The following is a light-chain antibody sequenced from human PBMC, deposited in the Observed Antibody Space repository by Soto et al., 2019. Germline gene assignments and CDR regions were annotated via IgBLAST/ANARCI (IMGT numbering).Light chain of an antibody. CDR3: QQYHSDPIA. V-gene: IGKV4-1*01. CDR2: WAS. Sequence: VMPQSPDSLAVSLGERATINCKSTQSVLSSSNNKNDLAWFQQKPGQPPTLPIYWASPRKPGVPDRFIGSGSGTDFTLTIHSLQAEDVAVYYCQQYHSDPIAVGQGTRLESK. CDR1: QSVLSSSNNKND. J-gene: IGKJ5*01.